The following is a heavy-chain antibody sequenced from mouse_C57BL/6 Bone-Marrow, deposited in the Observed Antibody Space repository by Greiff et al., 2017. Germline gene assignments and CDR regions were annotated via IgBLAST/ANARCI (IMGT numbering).Heavy chain of an antibody. J-gene: IGHJ1*03. CDR3: AREDYGSTFDV. Sequence: VKLQESGAELVKPGASVKLSCKASGYTFTSYWMQWVKQRPGQGLEWIGEIDPSDSYTNYNQKFKGKATLTVDTSSSTAYMQLSSLTSEDSAVYYCAREDYGSTFDVWGTGTTVTVSS. V-gene: IGHV1-50*01. CDR1: GYTFTSYW. CDR2: IDPSDSYT. D-gene: IGHD1-1*01.